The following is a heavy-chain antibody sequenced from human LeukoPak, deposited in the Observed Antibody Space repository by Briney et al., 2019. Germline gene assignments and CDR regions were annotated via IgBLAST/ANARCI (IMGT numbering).Heavy chain of an antibody. J-gene: IGHJ5*02. V-gene: IGHV4-4*07. D-gene: IGHD2-15*01. CDR3: AREIVVVVAATYIWFAP. CDR2: IYTSGST. Sequence: PSETLSLTCTVSGGSISSYYWSWIRQPAGKGLEWIGRIYTSGSTNYNPSLKSRVTMSVDTSKNQFSLKLSSVTAADTAVYYCAREIVVVVAATYIWFAPWGQGTLVTVSS. CDR1: GGSISSYY.